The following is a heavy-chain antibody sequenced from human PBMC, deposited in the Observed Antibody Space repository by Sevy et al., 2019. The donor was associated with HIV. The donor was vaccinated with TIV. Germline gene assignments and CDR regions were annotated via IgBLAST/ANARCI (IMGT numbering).Heavy chain of an antibody. V-gene: IGHV3-30*04. CDR2: PSYDARNE. Sequence: GGSLRLSCAASGLTFSSYAMHWVRRGPGKGLEWVADPSYDARNEDYADSVKGRFTISRDNSKNTLYLQMNSLRAEDTAVYYCARFPPERAFDIWGQGTMVTVSS. CDR3: ARFPPERAFDI. J-gene: IGHJ3*02. CDR1: GLTFSSYA.